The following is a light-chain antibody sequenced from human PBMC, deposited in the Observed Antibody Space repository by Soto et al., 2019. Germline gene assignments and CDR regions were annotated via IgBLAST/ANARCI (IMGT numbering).Light chain of an antibody. V-gene: IGKV1-5*01. J-gene: IGKJ5*01. Sequence: DIQMTQSPSTLSASVGDRVTITCRASQSISSWLAWYQQKPGKAPKLLIYNASTLQSGVPSRFSGSGSGTEFTLTISSLQPDGFATYYCQQYNNYSRRTFGQGTRLEIK. CDR2: NAS. CDR3: QQYNNYSRRT. CDR1: QSISSW.